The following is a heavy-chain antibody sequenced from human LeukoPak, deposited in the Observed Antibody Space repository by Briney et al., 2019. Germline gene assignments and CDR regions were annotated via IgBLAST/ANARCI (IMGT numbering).Heavy chain of an antibody. D-gene: IGHD3-22*01. Sequence: QPGGSLRLSCAASGFTFSSYAMSWVRQAPGKGLEWVSAISGSGGSTYYADSVKGRFTISRDNSKNTLYLQMNSLRAEDTAVYYCAKARAYYYDSSGYYPSDYWGQGTLVTVSS. J-gene: IGHJ4*02. CDR1: GFTFSSYA. CDR2: ISGSGGST. V-gene: IGHV3-23*01. CDR3: AKARAYYYDSSGYYPSDY.